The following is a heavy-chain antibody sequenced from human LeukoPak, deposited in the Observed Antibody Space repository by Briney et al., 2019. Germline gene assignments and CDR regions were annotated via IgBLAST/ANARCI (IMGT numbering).Heavy chain of an antibody. CDR1: GFTFSSYD. Sequence: GRSLRLSCAASGFTFSSYDMQWVRQVPGKGLEWVALISPDGRDKYYGDSVKGRFTISRDNSKNTLYLQMNSPRAEDTAVYYCAKDGATTWFGEATWGQGTPVTVSS. V-gene: IGHV3-30*18. D-gene: IGHD3-10*01. CDR2: ISPDGRDK. CDR3: AKDGATTWFGEAT. J-gene: IGHJ5*02.